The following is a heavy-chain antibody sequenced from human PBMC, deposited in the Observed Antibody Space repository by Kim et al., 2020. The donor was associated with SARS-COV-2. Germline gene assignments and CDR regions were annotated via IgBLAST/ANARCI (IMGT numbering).Heavy chain of an antibody. CDR2: IYYSGST. Sequence: SETLSLTCTVSGGSISSSSYYWGWIRQPPGKGLEWIGSIYYSGSTYYNPSLKSRVTISVDTSKNQFSLKLSSVTAADTAVYYCARHQHMDYWYFDLWGRG. CDR1: GGSISSSSYY. D-gene: IGHD6-13*01. CDR3: ARHQHMDYWYFDL. J-gene: IGHJ2*01. V-gene: IGHV4-39*01.